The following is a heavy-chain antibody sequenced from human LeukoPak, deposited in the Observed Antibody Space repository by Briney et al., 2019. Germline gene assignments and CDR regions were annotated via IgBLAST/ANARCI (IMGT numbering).Heavy chain of an antibody. CDR2: INHSGST. CDR1: GGSFSGYY. D-gene: IGHD5-24*01. J-gene: IGHJ4*02. Sequence: SETLSLTCAVYGGSFSGYYWSWIRQPPGKGLEWIGEINHSGSTNYNPSLKSRVTISVDTSKNQFSPKLSSVTAADTAVYYCASRSRWLQLDPPDYWGQGTLVTVSS. CDR3: ASRSRWLQLDPPDY. V-gene: IGHV4-34*01.